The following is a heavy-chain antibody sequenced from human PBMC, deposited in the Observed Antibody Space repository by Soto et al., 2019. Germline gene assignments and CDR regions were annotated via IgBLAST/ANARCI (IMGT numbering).Heavy chain of an antibody. CDR2: INAGNGNT. V-gene: IGHV1-3*01. CDR3: ARGAAYCGGDCYFLLYY. Sequence: ASVKVSCKASGYTVTSYAMHWVRQAPGQRLEWMGWINAGNGNTKYSQKFQGRVTMTRNTSISTAYMELSSLRSEDTAVYYCARGAAYCGGDCYFLLYYWGQGTLVTVSS. J-gene: IGHJ4*02. D-gene: IGHD2-21*01. CDR1: GYTVTSYA.